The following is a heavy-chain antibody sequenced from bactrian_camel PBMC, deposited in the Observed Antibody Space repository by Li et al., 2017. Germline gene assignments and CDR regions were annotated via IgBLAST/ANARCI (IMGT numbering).Heavy chain of an antibody. CDR2: ISTPSGTT. V-gene: IGHV3S40*01. CDR3: AESPRRLYRGDWRDLGQYKY. D-gene: IGHD7*01. J-gene: IGHJ4*01. CDR1: GFPNTYSTYC. Sequence: VQLVESGGGSVQAGGSLRLSCTASGFPNTYSTYCMGWVRQAPGRERDGVACISTPSGTTYYADYVQGRFVISRSSAKSTITVYLQMNSVKPEDTAIYYWAESPRRLYRGDWRDLGQYKYWGQGTQVTVS.